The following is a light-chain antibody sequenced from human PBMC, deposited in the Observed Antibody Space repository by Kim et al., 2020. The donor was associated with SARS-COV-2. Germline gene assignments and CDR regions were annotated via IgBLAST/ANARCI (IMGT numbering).Light chain of an antibody. Sequence: PRKTARITGGGNKIGTKAVQWYQQKSGQAPVLIISHDTDRPSGVPDRFSGSNSGNTATLTISRAEAGDEADYYCQVWDASGDQAWVFGGGTKLTVL. J-gene: IGLJ3*02. CDR3: QVWDASGDQAWV. V-gene: IGLV3-21*04. CDR1: KIGTKA. CDR2: HDT.